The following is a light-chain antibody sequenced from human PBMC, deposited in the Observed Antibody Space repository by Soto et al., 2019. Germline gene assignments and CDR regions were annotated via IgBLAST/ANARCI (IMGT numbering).Light chain of an antibody. CDR2: QAS. CDR3: QQYHSYPYT. V-gene: IGKV1-5*03. J-gene: IGKJ2*01. Sequence: DIQMTQSPSTLSASVGDRLTITCRASKTISSWLAWCQQKPGKAPKVLIYQASSLEGGVPSRFSGCASGTEFTLTISSLQPDDFATYYCQQYHSYPYTFVQGTKVEIK. CDR1: KTISSW.